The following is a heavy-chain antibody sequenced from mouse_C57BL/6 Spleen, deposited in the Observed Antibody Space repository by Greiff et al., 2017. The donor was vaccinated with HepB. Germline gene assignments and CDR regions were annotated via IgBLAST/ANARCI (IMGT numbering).Heavy chain of an antibody. CDR2: INPNNGGT. V-gene: IGHV1-18*01. CDR3: ARRGYSNYLYAMDY. CDR1: GYTFTDYN. D-gene: IGHD2-5*01. J-gene: IGHJ4*01. Sequence: EVQLQQSGPELVKPGASVKIPCKASGYTFTDYNMDWVKQSHGKSLEWIGDINPNNGGTIYNQKFKGKATLTVDKSSSTAYMEFRSLTSEDTAVYYCARRGYSNYLYAMDYWGQGTSVTVPS.